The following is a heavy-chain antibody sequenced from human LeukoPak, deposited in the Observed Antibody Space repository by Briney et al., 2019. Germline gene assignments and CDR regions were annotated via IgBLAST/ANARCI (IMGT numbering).Heavy chain of an antibody. CDR3: ASGPTTCYDYVWGSYRCGAFDI. D-gene: IGHD3-16*02. Sequence: GGSLRLSCAVSGFTFSSYWMHWVRQAPGKGLVWVSHIKTDGSTTAYADSVKGRFTISRDNAKNSLYLQMNSLRAEDTAVYYCASGPTTCYDYVWGSYRCGAFDIWGQGTMVTVSS. CDR1: GFTFSSYW. V-gene: IGHV3-74*01. J-gene: IGHJ3*02. CDR2: IKTDGSTT.